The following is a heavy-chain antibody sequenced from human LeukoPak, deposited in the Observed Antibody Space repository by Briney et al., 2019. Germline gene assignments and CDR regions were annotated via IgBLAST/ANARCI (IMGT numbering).Heavy chain of an antibody. CDR2: IYYSGST. V-gene: IGHV4-59*06. J-gene: IGHJ4*02. D-gene: IGHD4-11*01. Sequence: SETLSLTCTVSGGSISSYYWSWIRQHPGKGPEWIGYIYYSGSTYYNPSLKSRVTISVDTSKNQFSLKLSSVTAADTAVYYCARGLQPYRGGNFDYWGQGTLVTVSS. CDR1: GGSISSYY. CDR3: ARGLQPYRGGNFDY.